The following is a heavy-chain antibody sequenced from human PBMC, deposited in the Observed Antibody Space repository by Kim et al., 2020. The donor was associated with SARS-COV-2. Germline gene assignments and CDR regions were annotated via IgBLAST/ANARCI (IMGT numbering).Heavy chain of an antibody. Sequence: KFQGRVTITADESTSTAYMELSSLRSEDTAVYYCARAATDYYDSSAYWDYWGQGTLVTVSS. V-gene: IGHV1-69*01. D-gene: IGHD3-22*01. CDR3: ARAATDYYDSSAYWDY. J-gene: IGHJ4*02.